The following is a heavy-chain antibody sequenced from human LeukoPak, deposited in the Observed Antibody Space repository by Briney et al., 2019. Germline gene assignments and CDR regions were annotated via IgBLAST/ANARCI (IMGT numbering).Heavy chain of an antibody. D-gene: IGHD6-13*01. J-gene: IGHJ6*02. CDR1: GFTFSSSA. CDR2: ISASGGST. Sequence: GGSLRLSCAASGFTFSSSAMSWVRQVPGKGLEWVSGISASGGSTSYADSVRGRFTISRDNSKNSLYLQMNSLRAEDTAVFYCARGGARSSSYYYYGMDVWGLGTTVTVSS. CDR3: ARGGARSSSYYYYGMDV. V-gene: IGHV3-23*01.